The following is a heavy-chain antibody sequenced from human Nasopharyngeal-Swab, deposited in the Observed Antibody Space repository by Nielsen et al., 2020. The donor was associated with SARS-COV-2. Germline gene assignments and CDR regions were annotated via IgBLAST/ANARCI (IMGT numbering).Heavy chain of an antibody. Sequence: GGSLRLSCATSGFSFSSYSMTWVRQAPGKGLEWVSAISGSGGSTYYADSVKGRFTISRDNSKNTLYLQMNSLRAEDTAVYYCAKDRGVGALDYWGQGTLVTVSS. CDR2: ISGSGGST. D-gene: IGHD1-26*01. V-gene: IGHV3-23*01. CDR1: GFSFSSYS. CDR3: AKDRGVGALDY. J-gene: IGHJ4*02.